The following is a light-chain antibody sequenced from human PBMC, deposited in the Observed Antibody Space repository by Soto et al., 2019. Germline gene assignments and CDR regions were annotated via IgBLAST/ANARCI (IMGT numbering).Light chain of an antibody. CDR2: AAS. Sequence: DIQMTQSPSSLSASVGDRVTITCRASQSINSYVNWYQQKPGKAPKLLIYAASSSQSGVPSRFSGSESGTDFTLTISSLQPEDFATYYCQQTYSNPPWTFGQGTEVEIK. CDR3: QQTYSNPPWT. J-gene: IGKJ1*01. CDR1: QSINSY. V-gene: IGKV1-39*01.